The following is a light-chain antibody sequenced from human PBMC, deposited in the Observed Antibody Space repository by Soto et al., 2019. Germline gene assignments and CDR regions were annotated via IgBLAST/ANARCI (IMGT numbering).Light chain of an antibody. Sequence: EFVVTQSPGTLSLSPGERATLSCRASQSINRDLAWYVQKPGQAPRRVVYGASTWATGVPPRFTGSGSGTEFTLTISGLQSEDFAVYYCQQYKSWPITFGQGTRLETK. J-gene: IGKJ5*01. CDR3: QQYKSWPIT. CDR1: QSINRD. CDR2: GAS. V-gene: IGKV3D-15*01.